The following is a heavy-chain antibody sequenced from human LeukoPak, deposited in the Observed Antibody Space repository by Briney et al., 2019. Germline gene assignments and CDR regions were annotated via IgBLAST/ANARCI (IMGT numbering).Heavy chain of an antibody. CDR1: GGSINNYY. D-gene: IGHD3/OR15-3a*01. CDR3: ARRTSYYDGFDY. V-gene: IGHV4-59*01. Sequence: SETLSLTCTVSGGSINNYYWSWIRQPPGKGLELIGYIYYSGSTNYNPSLKSRVTMSVDTSKNQFSLKVNSVTAADTAVYYCARRTSYYDGFDYWGQGTLVTVSS. CDR2: IYYSGST. J-gene: IGHJ4*02.